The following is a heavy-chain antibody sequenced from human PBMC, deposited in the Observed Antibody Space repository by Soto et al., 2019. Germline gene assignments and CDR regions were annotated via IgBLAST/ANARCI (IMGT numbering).Heavy chain of an antibody. J-gene: IGHJ5*02. CDR3: ARHALSSGRMGWFDP. CDR1: GYSFTSYW. D-gene: IGHD6-19*01. CDR2: IYPGDSDT. V-gene: IGHV5-51*01. Sequence: GESLKISCKGSGYSFTSYWIGWVRQMPGKGLEWMGIIYPGDSDTRYSPSFQGQVTISADKSISTAYLQWSSLKASDTAMYYCARHALSSGRMGWFDPWGQGTLVTVSS.